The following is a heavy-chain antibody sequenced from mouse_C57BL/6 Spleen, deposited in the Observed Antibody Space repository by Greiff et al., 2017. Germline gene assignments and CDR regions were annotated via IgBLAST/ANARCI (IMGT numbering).Heavy chain of an antibody. J-gene: IGHJ4*01. V-gene: IGHV5-17*01. CDR1: GFTFSDYG. CDR3: ARQTVYYAVDY. Sequence: DVMLVESGGGLVKPGGSLKLSCAASGFTFSDYGMHWVRQAPEKGLEWVAYISSGSSTIYYADTVKGRFTISRDNAKSTLFLQMTSLRSEDTAMYYCARQTVYYAVDYWGQGASVTVSS. D-gene: IGHD3-2*01. CDR2: ISSGSSTI.